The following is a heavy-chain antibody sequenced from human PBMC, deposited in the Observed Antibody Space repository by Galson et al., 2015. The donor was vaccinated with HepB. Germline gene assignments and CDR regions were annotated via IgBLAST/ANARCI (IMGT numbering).Heavy chain of an antibody. D-gene: IGHD4-23*01. CDR2: IKQDGSEK. CDR1: GFTFTTYW. V-gene: IGHV3-7*01. J-gene: IGHJ4*02. CDR3: VFLRGNDLKPLDY. Sequence: SLRLSCAASGFTFTTYWMTWVRQAPGKGLEWVANIKQDGSEKYYVDSVRDRFTISRDNAKNSLYLQMNSLRAEDTAMYYCVFLRGNDLKPLDYWGQGTLVTVSS.